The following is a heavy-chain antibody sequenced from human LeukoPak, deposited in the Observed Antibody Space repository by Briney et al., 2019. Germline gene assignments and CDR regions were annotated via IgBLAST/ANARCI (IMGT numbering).Heavy chain of an antibody. D-gene: IGHD3-10*01. Sequence: PSETLSLTCTVSGGSITDYYWSWIRQPPGKGLEWLGRIYPSGTTNYNPSLKSRVSMSVDTSRNQLSLKLSSVTAADTAVYYCARMNSGGEDNCCYMDVWGKGTTVSVSS. V-gene: IGHV4-4*07. CDR3: ARMNSGGEDNCCYMDV. J-gene: IGHJ6*03. CDR2: IYPSGTT. CDR1: GGSITDYY.